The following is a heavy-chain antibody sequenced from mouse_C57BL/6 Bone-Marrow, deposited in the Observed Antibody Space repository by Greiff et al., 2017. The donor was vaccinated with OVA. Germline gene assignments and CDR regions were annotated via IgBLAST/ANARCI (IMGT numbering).Heavy chain of an antibody. J-gene: IGHJ4*01. D-gene: IGHD2-2*01. CDR2: ISNGGGST. Sequence: EVHLVESGGGLVQPGGSLKLSCAASGFTFSDYYMYWVRQTPEKRLEWVAYISNGGGSTYYPDTVKGRFTISRDNAKNTLYLQMSRLKSEDTAMYYCARHTLWLRPGDYAMDYWGQGTSVTVSS. CDR1: GFTFSDYY. CDR3: ARHTLWLRPGDYAMDY. V-gene: IGHV5-12*01.